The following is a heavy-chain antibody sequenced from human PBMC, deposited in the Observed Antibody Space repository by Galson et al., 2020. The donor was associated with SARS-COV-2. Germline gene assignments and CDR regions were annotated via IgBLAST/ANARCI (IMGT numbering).Heavy chain of an antibody. CDR2: IYRGGST. D-gene: IGHD3-9*01. V-gene: IGHV3-53*01. CDR3: AIVVVLRYFYRLPADWYFDL. J-gene: IGHJ2*01. Sequence: GESLKISCAASGFTVSSNYMSWVRQAPGKGLEWVSVIYRGGSTYYADSVKGRFTISRDNSKNTLYLQMNSLRAEDTAGYYCAIVVVLRYFYRLPADWYFDLWGRGTLGTVAS. CDR1: GFTVSSNY.